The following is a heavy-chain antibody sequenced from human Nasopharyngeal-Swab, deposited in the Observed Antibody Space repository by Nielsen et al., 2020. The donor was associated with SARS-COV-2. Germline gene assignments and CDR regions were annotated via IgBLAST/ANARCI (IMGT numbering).Heavy chain of an antibody. CDR3: AGGGYSNNFDY. J-gene: IGHJ4*02. CDR1: GYTFTSYG. D-gene: IGHD5-12*01. V-gene: IGHV1-18*01. CDR2: ISVYNGNT. Sequence: ASVKVSCKASGYTFTSYGISWVRQAPGQGLEWMGWISVYNGNTNYAQNLQGRVTMTTDTSTSTAYMELRSLRSGDTAVYYCAGGGYSNNFDYWGQGTLVTVSS.